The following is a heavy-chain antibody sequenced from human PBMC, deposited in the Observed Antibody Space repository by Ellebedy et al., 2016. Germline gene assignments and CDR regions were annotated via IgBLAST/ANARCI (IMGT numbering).Heavy chain of an antibody. J-gene: IGHJ5*02. CDR1: GDSISSSGYY. CDR3: ARHHPGFDP. CDR2: IYYSGTT. V-gene: IGHV4-39*07. Sequence: SETLSLTXTVSGDSISSSGYYWGWIRQPPGKGLEWIGTIYYSGTTFYNPSLKSRVTISVDTSKNQFSLKLSSVTAADTAVYYCARHHPGFDPWGQGTLVIVSS.